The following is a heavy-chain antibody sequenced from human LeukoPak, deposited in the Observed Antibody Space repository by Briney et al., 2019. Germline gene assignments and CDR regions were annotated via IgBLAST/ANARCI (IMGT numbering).Heavy chain of an antibody. D-gene: IGHD3-22*01. J-gene: IGHJ4*02. CDR2: ISGSGGST. Sequence: PGGSLRLSCGASGFTFSNYAMSWVRQAPGKGLEWVSSISGSGGSTYYADSVKGRFTISRDNSKNTLYLQMNSLRAEDTAVYYCAKDTDLRRYYYDSSGFLFDYWGQGTLVTVSS. CDR1: GFTFSNYA. CDR3: AKDTDLRRYYYDSSGFLFDY. V-gene: IGHV3-23*01.